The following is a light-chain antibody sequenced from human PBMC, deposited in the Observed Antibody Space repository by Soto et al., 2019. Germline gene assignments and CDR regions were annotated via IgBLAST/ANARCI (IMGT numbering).Light chain of an antibody. CDR3: ATWNDGVFV. J-gene: IGLJ1*01. V-gene: IGLV1-44*01. Sequence: QSVLTQPPSASGTPGQRVTISCSGSTSNIGRSTVSWYQQFPGAAPKLLIYSNTQRPLGVPVRFSGSKSGTSASLAISGLQSGDEADYYCATWNDGVFVFGIGTKV. CDR2: SNT. CDR1: TSNIGRST.